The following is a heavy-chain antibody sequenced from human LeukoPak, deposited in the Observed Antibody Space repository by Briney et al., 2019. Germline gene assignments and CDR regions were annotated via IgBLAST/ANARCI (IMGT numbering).Heavy chain of an antibody. V-gene: IGHV4-34*01. CDR2: MSYIGSS. D-gene: IGHD2-2*03. Sequence: SETLSLTCAVYSGSFGGYYWSWIRHLPMKWRDWIGEMSYIGSSNLNPSLRSRVTISVAASKNQLPLKLKSVTAADPAVYYCARGRVEIVVVPAAGWFDPWGQGTLVTCSS. CDR3: ARGRVEIVVVPAAGWFDP. CDR1: SGSFGGYY. J-gene: IGHJ5*02.